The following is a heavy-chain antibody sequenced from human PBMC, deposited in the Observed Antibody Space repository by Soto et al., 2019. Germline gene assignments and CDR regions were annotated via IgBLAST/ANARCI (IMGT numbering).Heavy chain of an antibody. J-gene: IGHJ4*02. CDR2: IIPVFGTT. V-gene: IGHV1-69*13. CDR3: AKDREGDYGDYFDY. CDR1: GGTFRSFG. D-gene: IGHD4-17*01. Sequence: GASVKVSCKASGGTFRSFGIGWVRQAPGQGLEWMGGIIPVFGTTQYAQKFQGRVTITADESTTTAYMELSSLRAEDTAVYYCAKDREGDYGDYFDYWGQGTLVTVSS.